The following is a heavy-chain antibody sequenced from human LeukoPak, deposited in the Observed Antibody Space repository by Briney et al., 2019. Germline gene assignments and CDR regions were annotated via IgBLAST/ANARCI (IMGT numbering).Heavy chain of an antibody. CDR3: GRRAKSGNTGYESDY. CDR2: IYPADSTA. V-gene: IGHV5-51*05. J-gene: IGHJ4*02. Sequence: GESLKTSWKASGYSFTTYWIGWGRQVPRKGLGGVGIIYPADSTAKYSPSFQGQVTISVNKSISTAYLQWRRREASGTAGFYLGRRAKSGNTGYESDYWGQGTLVTVSS. CDR1: GYSFTTYW. D-gene: IGHD5-12*01.